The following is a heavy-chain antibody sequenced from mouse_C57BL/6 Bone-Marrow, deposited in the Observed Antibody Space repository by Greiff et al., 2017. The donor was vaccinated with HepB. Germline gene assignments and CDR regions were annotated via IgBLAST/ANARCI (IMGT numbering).Heavy chain of an antibody. D-gene: IGHD1-1*01. CDR1: GYTFTSYW. J-gene: IGHJ2*01. CDR2: IDPSDSYT. V-gene: IGHV1-50*01. Sequence: QVQLQQSGAELVKPGASVKLSCKASGYTFTSYWMQWVKQRPGQGLEWIGEIDPSDSYTNYNQKFKGKATLTVDTSSSTAYMQLSSLTSEDSAVYYCVLLKDYWGQGTTLTVSS. CDR3: VLLKDY.